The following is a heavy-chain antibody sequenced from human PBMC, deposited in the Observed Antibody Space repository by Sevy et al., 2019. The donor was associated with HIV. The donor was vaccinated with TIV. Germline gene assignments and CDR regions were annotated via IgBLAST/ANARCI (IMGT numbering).Heavy chain of an antibody. CDR2: IKKDGTDK. Sequence: GGSLRLSCAVSGFTFSNHWMTWVRQAPGKGLEWVANIKKDGTDKFYLDSVMGRFSISRDNAKDLLYLQMNSLRVEDTAVYYCARDRRVEYGGRDYWGQGTLVTVSS. V-gene: IGHV3-7*03. D-gene: IGHD3-10*01. CDR1: GFTFSNHW. J-gene: IGHJ4*02. CDR3: ARDRRVEYGGRDY.